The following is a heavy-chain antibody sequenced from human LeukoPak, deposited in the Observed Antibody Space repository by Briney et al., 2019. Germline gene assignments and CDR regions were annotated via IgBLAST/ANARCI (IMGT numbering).Heavy chain of an antibody. J-gene: IGHJ4*02. D-gene: IGHD2-2*01. Sequence: SETLSLTCTVSGGSISSYYWSWIRQPPGKGLEWIGYIYYSGSTNYNPSLKSRVTISVDTSKSQFSLKLSSVTAADTAVYYCASSVVPAAIHDWGQGTLVTVSS. CDR1: GGSISSYY. CDR2: IYYSGST. V-gene: IGHV4-59*01. CDR3: ASSVVPAAIHD.